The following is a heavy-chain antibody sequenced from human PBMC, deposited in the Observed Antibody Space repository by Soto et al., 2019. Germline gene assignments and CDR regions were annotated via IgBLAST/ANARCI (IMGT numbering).Heavy chain of an antibody. J-gene: IGHJ5*02. Sequence: ASVKVSCKASGGTFSSYAISWVRQAPGQGLEWMGGIIPIFGTANYAQKFQGRVTITADESTSTAYMELSSLRSEGTAVYYCARGPPDHITIFGVVLGWFDPWGQGTLVTVSS. CDR2: IIPIFGTA. D-gene: IGHD3-3*01. CDR1: GGTFSSYA. CDR3: ARGPPDHITIFGVVLGWFDP. V-gene: IGHV1-69*13.